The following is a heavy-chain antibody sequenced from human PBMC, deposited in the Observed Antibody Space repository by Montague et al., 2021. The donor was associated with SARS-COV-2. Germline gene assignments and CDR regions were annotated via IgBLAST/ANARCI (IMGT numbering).Heavy chain of an antibody. CDR2: IHHGGST. V-gene: IGHV4-34*01. J-gene: IGHJ6*03. CDR3: ARLGDGVVPSPILGVGPYYSYYYMDV. Sequence: SETLSLTCAVHGGSFSTYSWNWIRQPPGKGLEWIGEIHHGGSTNYNPSLKSRVTISADTSQHQFSLKLTSVAAADTAVYYCARLGDGVVPSPILGVGPYYSYYYMDVWGKGTTVTVSS. CDR1: GGSFSTYS. D-gene: IGHD3-10*01.